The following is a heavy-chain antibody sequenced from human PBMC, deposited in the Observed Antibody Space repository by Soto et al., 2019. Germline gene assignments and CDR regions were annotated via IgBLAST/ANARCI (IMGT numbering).Heavy chain of an antibody. Sequence: PSETLSLTCAVSGGSISSGGYSWSWIRQPPGKGLEWIGYIYHSGSTYYNPSLKSRVTISVDRSKNQFSLKLSSVTAADTAVYYCARDLPPVDYFGQGTLVTVSS. J-gene: IGHJ4*02. CDR3: ARDLPPVDY. CDR1: GGSISSGGYS. CDR2: IYHSGST. V-gene: IGHV4-30-2*01.